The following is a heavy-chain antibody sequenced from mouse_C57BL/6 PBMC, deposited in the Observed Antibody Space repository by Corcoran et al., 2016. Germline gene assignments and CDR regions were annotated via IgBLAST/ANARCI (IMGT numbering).Heavy chain of an antibody. V-gene: IGHV9-3*01. CDR1: GYTFPTYG. Sequence: QILLVQSGPELKKLGETVKISCKSSGYTFPTYGMNCVKPDPGKGFKWMGWINTYSGVPTYADDFKGRFVFSLETSASTAYLQINNLKNEDTATYFCVRIYYGYDSWFTYWGQGTLVTVSA. CDR3: VRIYYGYDSWFTY. D-gene: IGHD2-2*01. J-gene: IGHJ3*01. CDR2: INTYSGVP.